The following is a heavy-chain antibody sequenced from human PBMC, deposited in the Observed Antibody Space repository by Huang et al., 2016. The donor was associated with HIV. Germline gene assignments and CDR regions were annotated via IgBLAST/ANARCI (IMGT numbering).Heavy chain of an antibody. CDR1: GYAFTSYY. V-gene: IGHV1-46*01. CDR3: ARDRDFYDSSGYWGFNYFDY. D-gene: IGHD3-22*01. CDR2: MNPRDGRA. Sequence: QVQLVQSGAEVKKPGASVKVSCKASGYAFTSYYMHWVRQAPGQGLEWMGIMNPRDGRASYAQKCQGRVTTTRDTYTNTVFMELSSLRAEDTAVYYCARDRDFYDSSGYWGFNYFDYWGQGTLVTVSS. J-gene: IGHJ4*02.